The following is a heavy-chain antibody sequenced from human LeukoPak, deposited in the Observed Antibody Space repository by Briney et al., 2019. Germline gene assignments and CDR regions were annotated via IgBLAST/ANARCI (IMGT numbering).Heavy chain of an antibody. J-gene: IGHJ4*02. Sequence: GGTLRLSCEASGFTFRSYGMSWVRQAPGKGLEWVSVISGSGGKTDYADSVKGRFTISRDNSKNTMYLHMNSLRVEDTAEYYCAKDLGYDYVWGEGNLYDYWGQGILVTVS. CDR1: GFTFRSYG. CDR2: ISGSGGKT. V-gene: IGHV3-23*01. D-gene: IGHD3-16*01. CDR3: AKDLGYDYVWGEGNLYDY.